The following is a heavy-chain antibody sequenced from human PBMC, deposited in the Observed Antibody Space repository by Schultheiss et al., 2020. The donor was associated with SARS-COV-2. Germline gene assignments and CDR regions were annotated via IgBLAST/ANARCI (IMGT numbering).Heavy chain of an antibody. CDR3: ASGSARGWYFDL. CDR1: GFTFSSYA. D-gene: IGHD2-15*01. V-gene: IGHV3-7*03. Sequence: GGSLRLSCAASGFTFSSYAMSWVRQAPGKGLEWVANIKQDGSEKYYVHSVKGRFTISRDNAKNSLYLQMNSLRAEDTAVYYCASGSARGWYFDLWGRATLVTVSS. J-gene: IGHJ2*01. CDR2: IKQDGSEK.